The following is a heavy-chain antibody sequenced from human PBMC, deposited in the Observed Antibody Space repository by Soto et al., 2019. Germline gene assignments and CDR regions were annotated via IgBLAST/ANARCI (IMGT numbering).Heavy chain of an antibody. Sequence: SGGSLRLSCAASGFTFSSYWMSWVRQAPGKGLEWVANIKQDGSEKYYVDSVKGRFTISRDNAKNSLYLQMNSLRAEDTAVYYCARGRITMIVVVSYFDYWGQGTLVTVSS. J-gene: IGHJ4*02. D-gene: IGHD3-22*01. CDR3: ARGRITMIVVVSYFDY. V-gene: IGHV3-7*01. CDR2: IKQDGSEK. CDR1: GFTFSSYW.